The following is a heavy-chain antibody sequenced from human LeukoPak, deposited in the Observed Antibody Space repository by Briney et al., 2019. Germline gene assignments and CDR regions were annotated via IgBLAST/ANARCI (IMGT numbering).Heavy chain of an antibody. CDR2: IYTSGTT. J-gene: IGHJ4*02. V-gene: IGHV4-4*07. CDR3: ARGGATPFDY. D-gene: IGHD1-26*01. Sequence: EWIGRIYTSGTTNYNPSLKSRVTMSVDTSKNQLSLKLSSVTAADTAVYYCARGGATPFDYWGQGTLVTVSS.